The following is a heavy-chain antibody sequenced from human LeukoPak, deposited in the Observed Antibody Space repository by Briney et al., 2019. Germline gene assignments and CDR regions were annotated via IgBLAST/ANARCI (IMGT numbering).Heavy chain of an antibody. CDR2: ILYDGSKT. Sequence: GGSLRLSCAASGFTFSTSGMHWVRQAPGKGMEWVAVILYDGSKTYYADSVKGRFTISRDNSKNTLYLQMNSLGAEDTAVYYCARGPGSSTWYEYYFDYWGQGTLVTVSS. V-gene: IGHV3-33*01. CDR1: GFTFSTSG. D-gene: IGHD6-13*01. CDR3: ARGPGSSTWYEYYFDY. J-gene: IGHJ4*02.